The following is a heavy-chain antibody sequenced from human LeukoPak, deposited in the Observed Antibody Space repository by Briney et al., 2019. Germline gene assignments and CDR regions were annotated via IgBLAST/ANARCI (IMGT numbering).Heavy chain of an antibody. CDR2: INPSGGST. J-gene: IGHJ4*02. V-gene: IGHV1-46*01. Sequence: ASVKLSCKASGYTFSSYHLHWVRQAPGQGLEWMGIINPSGGSTSYAQKFQGRVTMTRDTSTSTVYMELSSLRSEDTAVYYCAGVGSSTWYESDYWGQGTLVTVSS. D-gene: IGHD6-13*01. CDR1: GYTFSSYH. CDR3: AGVGSSTWYESDY.